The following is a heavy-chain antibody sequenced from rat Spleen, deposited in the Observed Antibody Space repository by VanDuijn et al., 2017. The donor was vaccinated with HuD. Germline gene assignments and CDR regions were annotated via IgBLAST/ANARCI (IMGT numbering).Heavy chain of an antibody. J-gene: IGHJ4*01. Sequence: EVQLQESGPGLVKPSQSLSLTCSVTGYSITSSYRWSWIRQSPGNKLERIGHISYSGSTRSNPSLKSRNSITRDTSKNQFFLQLNSVTTEDTATYCCARYGEDYDGTYYYGYVMDAWGQGASVTVSS. CDR1: GYSITSSY. CDR2: ISYSGST. V-gene: IGHV3-1*01. D-gene: IGHD1-12*02. CDR3: ARYGEDYDGTYYYGYVMDA.